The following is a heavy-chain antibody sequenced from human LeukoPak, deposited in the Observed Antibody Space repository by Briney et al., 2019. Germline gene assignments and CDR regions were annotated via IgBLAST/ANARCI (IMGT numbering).Heavy chain of an antibody. CDR3: ARWSGDVVIIYAFDI. CDR1: GFSFSSYG. V-gene: IGHV3-30*03. CDR2: ISYDGSNK. D-gene: IGHD3-3*01. J-gene: IGHJ3*02. Sequence: GGSLRLSCAASGFSFSSYGMHWVRQAPGKGLEWVAVISYDGSNKYYADSVKGRFTISRDNSKNTLYLQMNSLRAEDTAVYYCARWSGDVVIIYAFDIWGQGTMVTVSS.